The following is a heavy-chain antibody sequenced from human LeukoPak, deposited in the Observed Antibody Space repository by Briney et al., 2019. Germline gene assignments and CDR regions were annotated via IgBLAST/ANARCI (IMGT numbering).Heavy chain of an antibody. CDR2: ISWNSGSI. CDR3: AKGADYCSSTSCYYDAFDI. D-gene: IGHD2-2*01. Sequence: GRSLRLSCAASGFTFDDYATHWVRQAPGKGLEWVSGISWNSGSIGYADSVKGRFTISRDNAKNSLYLQMNSLRAEDTALYYCAKGADYCSSTSCYYDAFDIWGQGTMVTVSS. J-gene: IGHJ3*02. V-gene: IGHV3-9*01. CDR1: GFTFDDYA.